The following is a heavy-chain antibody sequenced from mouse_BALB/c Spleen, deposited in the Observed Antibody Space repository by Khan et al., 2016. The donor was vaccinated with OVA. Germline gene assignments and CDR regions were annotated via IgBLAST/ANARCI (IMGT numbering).Heavy chain of an antibody. CDR3: ARAYYRSDGYYAMDY. CDR1: GFSLSRYN. Sequence: QVQLKESGPGLVAPSQSLSITCTVSGFSLSRYNIHWVRQPPGKGLDWLGMIWGGGGTDYNSTLKSRLSISKDNSKSQVFLKMNSRQTDDSAMYYCARAYYRSDGYYAMDYWGQGTSVTVSS. CDR2: IWGGGGT. J-gene: IGHJ4*01. V-gene: IGHV2-6-4*01. D-gene: IGHD2-14*01.